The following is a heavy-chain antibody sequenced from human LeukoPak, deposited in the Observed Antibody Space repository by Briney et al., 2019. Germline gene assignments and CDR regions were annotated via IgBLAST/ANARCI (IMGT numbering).Heavy chain of an antibody. CDR3: ARDRYVAGSPPGY. V-gene: IGHV1-18*01. CDR1: GYTFETCG. Sequence: ASVKVSCKASGYTFETCGISWVRQAPGQGLEWMGWISAYNGDTNYAQMLQGRVTMTTDTSTSTAYMELRSLRSDDTAVYYCARDRYVAGSPPGYWGQGTLVTVSS. J-gene: IGHJ4*02. D-gene: IGHD6-19*01. CDR2: ISAYNGDT.